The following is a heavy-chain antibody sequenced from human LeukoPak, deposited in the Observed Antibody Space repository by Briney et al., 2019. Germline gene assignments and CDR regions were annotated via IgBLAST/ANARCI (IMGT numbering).Heavy chain of an antibody. D-gene: IGHD4-23*01. J-gene: IGHJ5*02. CDR1: GYTFTSYD. Sequence: ASVKVSCKASGYTFTSYDINWVRQATGQGLEWMGWMNPNSGNTGYAQKFQGRVTMTRNTSISTAYMELSSLRSKDTAVYYCARGPNKSDGGNSGSAWFDPWGQGTLVTVSS. CDR2: MNPNSGNT. V-gene: IGHV1-8*01. CDR3: ARGPNKSDGGNSGSAWFDP.